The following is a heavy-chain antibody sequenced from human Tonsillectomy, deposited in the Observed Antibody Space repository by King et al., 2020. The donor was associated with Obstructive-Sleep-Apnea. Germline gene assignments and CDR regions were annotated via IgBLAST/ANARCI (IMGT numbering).Heavy chain of an antibody. CDR3: AREGSGSRPFDY. V-gene: IGHV4-4*07. D-gene: IGHD3-10*01. J-gene: IGHJ4*02. CDR1: GGSISSYF. CDR2: IYTSGST. Sequence: VQLQESGPGLVKPSETLSLMCTVSGGSISSYFWTWIRQPAGKGLEWIGRIYTSGSTNYTPSLNSRVTMSVDMSKNQFSLKLSSVTAADTAVYYCAREGSGSRPFDYWGQGTLVTVSS.